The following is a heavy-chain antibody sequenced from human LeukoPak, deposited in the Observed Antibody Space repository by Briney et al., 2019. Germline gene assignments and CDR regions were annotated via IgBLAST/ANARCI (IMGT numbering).Heavy chain of an antibody. CDR2: IYYSGST. D-gene: IGHD3-22*01. CDR1: GGSISSSSYY. Sequence: SETLSLTCTVSGGSISSSSYYWGWIRQPPGKGLEWIGTIYYSGSTYYNPSLKSRVTISVDTSKNQFSLKLSSVTAADTAVYYCARDLNVDSSGYLHWFDSWGQGTLVTVSS. CDR3: ARDLNVDSSGYLHWFDS. V-gene: IGHV4-39*02. J-gene: IGHJ5*01.